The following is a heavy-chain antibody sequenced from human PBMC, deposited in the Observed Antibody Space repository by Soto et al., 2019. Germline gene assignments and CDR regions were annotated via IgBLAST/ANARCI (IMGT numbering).Heavy chain of an antibody. J-gene: IGHJ6*02. Sequence: GGSLRLSCAASGFTFSNYVMSWVRQAPGKGLEWVSSIGGTGSKTYYADSMKGRFTISRDNPKKTLYLQTNSLRAEDTAVYYCARDPNAFRGVMDVWGQGTTVTVSS. V-gene: IGHV3-23*01. D-gene: IGHD3-10*01. CDR1: GFTFSNYV. CDR3: ARDPNAFRGVMDV. CDR2: IGGTGSKT.